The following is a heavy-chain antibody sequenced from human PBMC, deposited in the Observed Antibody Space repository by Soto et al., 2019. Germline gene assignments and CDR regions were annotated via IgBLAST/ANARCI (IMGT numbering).Heavy chain of an antibody. CDR3: AKNLD. J-gene: IGHJ4*02. CDR2: IGGSGISR. CDR1: GFTFSSYA. V-gene: IGHV3-23*01. Sequence: EVQLLESGGGLVQPGGSLRLSCAASGFTFSSYAMTWVRQAPGKGLEWVSAIGGSGISRYYADSVQGRFTISRDNSKNTLFLQMNSVKVEDTAVYYCAKNLDWGQGTLVTVSS.